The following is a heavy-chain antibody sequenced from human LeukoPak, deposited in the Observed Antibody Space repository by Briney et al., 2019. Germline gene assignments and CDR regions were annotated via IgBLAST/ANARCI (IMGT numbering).Heavy chain of an antibody. D-gene: IGHD2-2*01. Sequence: PGGSLRLSCAASGFTFSGSAMHWVRQASGKGLEWVGRIRSKANSYATAYAASVKGRFTISRDDSKNTAYQQMNSLKTEDTAVYYCTGQYCSSTSCFKGLNDYWGQGTLVTVSS. V-gene: IGHV3-73*01. CDR3: TGQYCSSTSCFKGLNDY. CDR2: IRSKANSYAT. J-gene: IGHJ4*02. CDR1: GFTFSGSA.